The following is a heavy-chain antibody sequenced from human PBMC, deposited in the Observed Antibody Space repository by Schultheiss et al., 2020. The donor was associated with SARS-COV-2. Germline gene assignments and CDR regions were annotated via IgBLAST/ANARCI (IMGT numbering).Heavy chain of an antibody. CDR2: IVVGSGNT. Sequence: SVKVSCKASGFTFTSSAVQWVRQARGQRLEWIGWIVVGSGNTNYAQKFQERVTITRDMSTSTAYMELSSLRSEDMVVYSCVREDCTNGVCRITDRGYYWGQGTLVTVSS. J-gene: IGHJ4*02. CDR3: VREDCTNGVCRITDRGYY. D-gene: IGHD2-8*01. CDR1: GFTFTSSA. V-gene: IGHV1-58*01.